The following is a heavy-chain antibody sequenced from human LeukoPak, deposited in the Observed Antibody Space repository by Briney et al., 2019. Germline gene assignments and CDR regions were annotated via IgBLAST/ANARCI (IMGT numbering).Heavy chain of an antibody. CDR3: ARDGRGVTNAFDI. CDR1: GFTFSDYW. CDR2: ISSSSSYI. D-gene: IGHD3-10*01. J-gene: IGHJ3*02. V-gene: IGHV3-21*01. Sequence: PGGSLRLSCAASGFTFSDYWMTWVRQAPGKGLEWVSYISSSSSYIYYADSVKGRFTISRDNAKNSLYLQMNSLRAEDTAVYYCARDGRGVTNAFDIWGQGTMVTVSS.